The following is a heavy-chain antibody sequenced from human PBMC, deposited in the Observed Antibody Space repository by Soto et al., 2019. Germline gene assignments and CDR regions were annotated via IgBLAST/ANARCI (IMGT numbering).Heavy chain of an antibody. V-gene: IGHV1-69*01. CDR2: IIPIFGTA. D-gene: IGHD3-3*01. CDR1: GGTFSSYA. J-gene: IGHJ6*02. CDR3: ASSITIFGVVPTPHSFYYYYYGMDV. Sequence: QVQLVQSGAEVKKPGSSVKVSCKASGGTFSSYAISWVRQAPGQGLEWMGGIIPIFGTANYAQKFQGRVTITTDESTSTAYMELSSLRSEDTAVYYCASSITIFGVVPTPHSFYYYYYGMDVWGQGTTVTVSS.